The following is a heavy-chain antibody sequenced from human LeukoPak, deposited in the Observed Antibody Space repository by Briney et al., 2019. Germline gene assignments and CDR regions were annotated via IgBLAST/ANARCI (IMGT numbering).Heavy chain of an antibody. CDR2: ISPHNGNT. Sequence: AASVKVSCKASGGTFSSYAINWVRQAPGQGLEWMGWISPHNGNTNYAQKLQGRVTMTTDTSTSTAYMEVRSLRSDDTAVYYCARAWIAVAGPGTSDYWGQGTLVMVSS. J-gene: IGHJ4*02. CDR3: ARAWIAVAGPGTSDY. D-gene: IGHD6-19*01. CDR1: GGTFSSYA. V-gene: IGHV1-18*01.